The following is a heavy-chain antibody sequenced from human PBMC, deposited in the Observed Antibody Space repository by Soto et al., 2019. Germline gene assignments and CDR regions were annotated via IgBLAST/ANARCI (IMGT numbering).Heavy chain of an antibody. CDR2: IYYTGST. J-gene: IGHJ4*02. V-gene: IGHV4-39*01. CDR3: SRTESSYPYYFDY. D-gene: IGHD3-10*01. CDR1: GGSVSSSGYY. Sequence: PSETLSLTCTVSGGSVSSSGYYWGWIRQPPGKGLQWIGSIYYTGSTYYNPSLKSRVTISVDTSKNQFSLKLSSVTAADTAVYYCSRTESSYPYYFDYWGQGTLVTVSS.